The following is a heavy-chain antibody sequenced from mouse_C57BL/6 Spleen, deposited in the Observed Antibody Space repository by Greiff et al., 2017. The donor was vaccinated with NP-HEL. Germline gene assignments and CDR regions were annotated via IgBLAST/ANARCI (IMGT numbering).Heavy chain of an antibody. CDR1: GYTFTSYW. CDR3: ARRLRSWFAY. CDR2: IDPSDSYT. D-gene: IGHD1-1*01. V-gene: IGHV1-69*01. J-gene: IGHJ3*01. Sequence: QVQLQQSGAELVMPGASVKLSCKASGYTFTSYWMHWVKQRPGQGLEWIGEIDPSDSYTNYNQKFKGKSTLTVDKSSSTAYMQLSSLTSEDSAVYYCARRLRSWFAYWGQGTLVTVSA.